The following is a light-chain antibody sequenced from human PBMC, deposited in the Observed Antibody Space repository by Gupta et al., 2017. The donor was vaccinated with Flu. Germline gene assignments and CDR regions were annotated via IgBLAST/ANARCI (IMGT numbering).Light chain of an antibody. CDR2: GTS. V-gene: IGKV1-39*01. CDR3: QQTYKTPWT. Sequence: PSSLSASVGDRVIITFRASQTIDIYLNWYQQKPGEAPKALISGTSTLKSGVPSRFSGSGSGTDFTLTINSLQPEDFATYYCQQTYKTPWTFGQGTKVDI. CDR1: QTIDIY. J-gene: IGKJ1*01.